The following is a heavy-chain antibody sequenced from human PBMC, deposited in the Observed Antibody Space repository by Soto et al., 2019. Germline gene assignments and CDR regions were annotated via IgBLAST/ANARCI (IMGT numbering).Heavy chain of an antibody. CDR2: INHSGST. J-gene: IGHJ4*02. D-gene: IGHD5-12*01. CDR3: ARLAYSHYST. CDR1: GGSFSGYY. Sequence: SETLSLTCAVYGGSFSGYYWSWIRQPPGKGLEWIGEINHSGSTNYNPSLKSRVTISVDTSKNQFSLKLSSVTAADTAVYYCARLAYSHYSTWGQGTLVTVSS. V-gene: IGHV4-34*01.